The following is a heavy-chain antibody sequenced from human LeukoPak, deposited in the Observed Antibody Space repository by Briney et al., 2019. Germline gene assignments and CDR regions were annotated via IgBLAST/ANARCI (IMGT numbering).Heavy chain of an antibody. Sequence: SVKISCKASGGTFSSYAISWVRQAPGQGLEWMGGIIPIFGTANYAQKFQGRVTITAHESTSTAYMELSSLRSEDTAVYYCARQHWGDSSSWYYFDYWGQGTLVTVSS. V-gene: IGHV1-69*13. CDR1: GGTFSSYA. J-gene: IGHJ4*02. D-gene: IGHD6-13*01. CDR2: IIPIFGTA. CDR3: ARQHWGDSSSWYYFDY.